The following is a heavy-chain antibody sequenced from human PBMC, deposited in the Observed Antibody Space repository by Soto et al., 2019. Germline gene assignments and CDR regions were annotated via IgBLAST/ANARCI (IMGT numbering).Heavy chain of an antibody. Sequence: GGALRLSCAVSGFTFSSYWMHWVRQAPGKGLVWVSRIEPDGSSTSYADSVKGRFTISRDNVQNTLYLQMNSLRAEDTAVYYCVNLRTESSGYYNYDYWRQRTLVTVPP. J-gene: IGHJ4*02. CDR2: IEPDGSST. CDR1: GFTFSSYW. CDR3: VNLRTESSGYYNYDY. D-gene: IGHD3-22*01. V-gene: IGHV3-74*01.